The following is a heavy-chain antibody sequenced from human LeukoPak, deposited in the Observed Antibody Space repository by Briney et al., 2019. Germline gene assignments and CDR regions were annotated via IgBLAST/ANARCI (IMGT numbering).Heavy chain of an antibody. CDR2: INHSGST. Sequence: SETLSLTCAVYGGSFSGYYWSWIRQPPGKGLEWIGEINHSGSTNYNPSLKSRVTISVDTSKNQFSLKLSSVTAADTAVYYCARQSTFGVTTVWGQGTLVTVSS. V-gene: IGHV4-34*01. D-gene: IGHD3-10*01. CDR3: ARQSTFGVTTV. CDR1: GGSFSGYY. J-gene: IGHJ4*02.